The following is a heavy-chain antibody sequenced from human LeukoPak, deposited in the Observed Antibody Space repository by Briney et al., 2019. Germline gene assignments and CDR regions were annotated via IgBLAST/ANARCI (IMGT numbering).Heavy chain of an antibody. Sequence: HPGGSLRLSCAASGFTVSSNYMSWVRQAPGKGLEWVSVIYSGGSTYYADSVKGRFTISRDNSNNTLYLQINSLRAEDTAVYYCARGTSGTFKSFDYWGQGTLVTVSS. CDR2: IYSGGST. CDR1: GFTVSSNY. CDR3: ARGTSGTFKSFDY. V-gene: IGHV3-53*01. J-gene: IGHJ4*02. D-gene: IGHD1-26*01.